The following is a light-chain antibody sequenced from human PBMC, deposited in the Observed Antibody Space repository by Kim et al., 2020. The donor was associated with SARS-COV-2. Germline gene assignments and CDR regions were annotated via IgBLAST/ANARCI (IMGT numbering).Light chain of an antibody. V-gene: IGKV3-15*01. Sequence: EIVMTQSPATLSVSPGERATLSCRASQSVSSNLAWYQQKPGQAPRLLIYGASTRATGIPARFSGSGSGTEFTLTISSLQSEDFAVYYCQQYNNWLYAFGKENKLEI. CDR2: GAS. CDR3: QQYNNWLYA. J-gene: IGKJ2*01. CDR1: QSVSSN.